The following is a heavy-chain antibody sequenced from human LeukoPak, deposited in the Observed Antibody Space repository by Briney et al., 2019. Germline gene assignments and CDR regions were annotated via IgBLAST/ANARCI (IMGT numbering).Heavy chain of an antibody. Sequence: GGSLRLSCAASGSTFSSYEMNWVRQAPGEGLEWVSYISSSGSTIYYANSVKGRFTISRDNAKNSLYLQMNSLRAEDTAVYYCARDGSGSGNYYNVAGFDYWGQGTLVTVSS. CDR3: ARDGSGSGNYYNVAGFDY. J-gene: IGHJ4*02. V-gene: IGHV3-48*03. CDR1: GSTFSSYE. CDR2: ISSSGSTI. D-gene: IGHD3-10*01.